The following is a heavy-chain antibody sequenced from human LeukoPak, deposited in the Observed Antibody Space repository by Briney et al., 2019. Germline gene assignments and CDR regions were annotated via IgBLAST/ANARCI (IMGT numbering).Heavy chain of an antibody. D-gene: IGHD2-21*02. J-gene: IGHJ4*02. CDR1: GFTFSSYA. Sequence: GRSLRLSCAASGFTFSSYAMSWVRQAPGKGLEWVSAISGSGGSTYYADSVKGQFTISRDNSKNTLYLQMNSLRAEDTAVYYCAKVRIINCGGDCGDFDYWGQGTLVTVFS. V-gene: IGHV3-23*01. CDR3: AKVRIINCGGDCGDFDY. CDR2: ISGSGGST.